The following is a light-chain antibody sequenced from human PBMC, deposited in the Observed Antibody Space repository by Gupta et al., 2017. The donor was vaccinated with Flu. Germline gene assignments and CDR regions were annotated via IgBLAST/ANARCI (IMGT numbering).Light chain of an antibody. CDR2: DAS. CDR3: QQHQYWPPIT. CDR1: QSVSSY. J-gene: IGKJ5*01. V-gene: IGKV3-11*01. Sequence: EVVLTQSPATLSLSPGERATLSCRTSQSVSSYLAWYQQKPGQAPRLLIYDASNRATGIPARFSGSGCGTDFTLTISSLEPEDFAVYYCQQHQYWPPITFGQGTRLEIK.